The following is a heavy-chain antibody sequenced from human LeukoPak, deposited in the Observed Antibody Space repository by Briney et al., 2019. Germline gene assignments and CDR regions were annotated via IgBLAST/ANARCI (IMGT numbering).Heavy chain of an antibody. J-gene: IGHJ6*03. CDR3: ARVRSSDLRVENYNYMDV. CDR1: GGSISSSSYY. Sequence: PSETLSLTCTVSGGSISSSSYYWGWIRQPPGKGLEWIGSIYYSGITYYNPSLKSRVTISVDTSKNQFSLKLSSLTAADTAVYYCARVRSSDLRVENYNYMDVWGRGTTVTVSS. V-gene: IGHV4-39*07. D-gene: IGHD6-19*01. CDR2: IYYSGIT.